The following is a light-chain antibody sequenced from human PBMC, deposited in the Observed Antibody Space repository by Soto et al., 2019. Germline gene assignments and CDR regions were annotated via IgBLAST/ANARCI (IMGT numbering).Light chain of an antibody. CDR3: PDYGTSGPWT. J-gene: IGKJ1*01. CDR1: QNIRGNE. V-gene: IGKV3-20*01. CDR2: RGS. Sequence: EVVLTQSPGTLSLSPGERATLSCRASQNIRGNELAWYQQKPGQAPRLLIYRGSTRATGIPDRFSGRGSGTDFALPISRLEPEDFAVYYCPDYGTSGPWTFGQGTKVEIK.